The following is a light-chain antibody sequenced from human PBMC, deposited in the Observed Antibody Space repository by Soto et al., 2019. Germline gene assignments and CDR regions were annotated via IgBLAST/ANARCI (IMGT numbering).Light chain of an antibody. J-gene: IGLJ1*01. CDR2: EVS. Sequence: QSVLTQPASVSGSPGQSITISCTGTSSGVGTYTYVSWYQQHPGKAPKLMIYEVSNRPSGVSNRFSGSKSGNTASLTISGLQAEDEADYYCSSYTGSSSLYVFGTGTKVTVL. CDR1: SSGVGTYTY. CDR3: SSYTGSSSLYV. V-gene: IGLV2-14*01.